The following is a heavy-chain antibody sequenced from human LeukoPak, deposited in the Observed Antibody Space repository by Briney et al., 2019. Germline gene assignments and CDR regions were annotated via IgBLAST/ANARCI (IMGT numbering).Heavy chain of an antibody. J-gene: IGHJ4*02. CDR2: IYHSGST. CDR1: GYSISSGYY. CDR3: ARLYRVGYCSSTSCHGSY. Sequence: SETLSLTRAVAGYSISSGYYWGWIRQPPGKRLEWIGSIYHSGSTYYNPSLKSRVTISVDTSKNQFSLKLSSVTAADTAVCYCARLYRVGYCSSTSCHGSYWGQGTLVTVSS. D-gene: IGHD2-2*03. V-gene: IGHV4-38-2*01.